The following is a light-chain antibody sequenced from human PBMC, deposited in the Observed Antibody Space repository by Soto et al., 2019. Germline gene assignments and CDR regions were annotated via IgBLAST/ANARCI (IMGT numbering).Light chain of an antibody. Sequence: IVLTQSPGILSLSPGERASLSCGASQSISSSFLAWYQQKPGQAPRLLIYGASSRATGIPDRFSGTGSETDFTLTISRLEPEDFAVYYCQQRSNWLTFGGGTKVEIK. J-gene: IGKJ4*01. V-gene: IGKV3D-20*02. CDR2: GAS. CDR3: QQRSNWLT. CDR1: QSISSSF.